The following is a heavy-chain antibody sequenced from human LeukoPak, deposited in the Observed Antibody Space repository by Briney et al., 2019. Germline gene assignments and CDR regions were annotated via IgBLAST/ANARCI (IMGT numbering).Heavy chain of an antibody. CDR2: INHSGST. D-gene: IGHD2-2*01. J-gene: IGHJ4*02. V-gene: IGHV4-34*01. Sequence: SETLSLTCAVYGGSFSGYYWSWIRQPPGKGLEWTGEINHSGSTNYNPSLKSRVTISVDTSKTQFSLKLSSVTAADTAVYYCARASVGCSSTSCYSTQFDYWGQGTLVTVSS. CDR3: ARASVGCSSTSCYSTQFDY. CDR1: GGSFSGYY.